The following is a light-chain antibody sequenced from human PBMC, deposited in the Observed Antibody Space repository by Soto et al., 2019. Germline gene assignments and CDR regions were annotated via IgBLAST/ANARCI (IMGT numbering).Light chain of an antibody. Sequence: VMTQSPAILSVSPGERATLSCRASQSASTNVAWYQQIPGQTPRLLIYGASTRATGIPVRFSGSGSGTDFTLTISRLEPEDLAVYYFQQYGSSPWTFGQGTKVDIK. J-gene: IGKJ1*01. CDR1: QSASTN. V-gene: IGKV3-20*01. CDR3: QQYGSSPWT. CDR2: GAS.